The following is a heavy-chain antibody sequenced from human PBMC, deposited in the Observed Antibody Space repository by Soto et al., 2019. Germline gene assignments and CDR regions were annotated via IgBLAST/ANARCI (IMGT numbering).Heavy chain of an antibody. Sequence: QVQLVQSGAEVKEPGASVKVSCKASGYNFASNHMHWVRQIPGQGLEWMGIIHPTDGSTSYAQRFRGRITLTRDEPTNTDYMELRGLTSEDTAVYYCVRDRFGSWTFDYWGQGTLLTVSS. J-gene: IGHJ4*02. D-gene: IGHD6-13*01. CDR2: IHPTDGST. CDR3: VRDRFGSWTFDY. V-gene: IGHV1-46*01. CDR1: GYNFASNH.